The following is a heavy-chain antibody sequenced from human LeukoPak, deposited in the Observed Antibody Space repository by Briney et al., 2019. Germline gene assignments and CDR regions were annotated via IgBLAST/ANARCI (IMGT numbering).Heavy chain of an antibody. CDR2: IIPIFGTA. CDR3: ARGVNWNGDYYYYYYMDV. Sequence: ASVKVACKASGGTFSSYAISWVRQAPGQGLEWIGGIIPIFGTANYAQKFQGRVTITADKSTSTAYMELSSLRSEDTAVYYCARGVNWNGDYYYYYYMDVWGKGTTVTVSS. V-gene: IGHV1-69*06. D-gene: IGHD1-1*01. J-gene: IGHJ6*03. CDR1: GGTFSSYA.